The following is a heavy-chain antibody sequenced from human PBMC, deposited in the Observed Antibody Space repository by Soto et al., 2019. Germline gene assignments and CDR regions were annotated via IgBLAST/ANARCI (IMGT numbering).Heavy chain of an antibody. CDR3: AQDDYDILTGFCWY. CDR2: ISGSGGST. Sequence: GGSLRLSCAASGFTFSSYAMSWVRQAPGKGLEWVSAISGSGGSTYYADSVKGRFTISRDNSKNTLYLQMNSLRAEDTAVYYCAQDDYDILTGFCWYWGQGTLVTVSS. V-gene: IGHV3-23*01. D-gene: IGHD3-9*01. J-gene: IGHJ4*02. CDR1: GFTFSSYA.